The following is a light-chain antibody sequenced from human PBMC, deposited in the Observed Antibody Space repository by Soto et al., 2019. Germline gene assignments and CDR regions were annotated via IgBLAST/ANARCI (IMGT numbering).Light chain of an antibody. CDR3: QSYDTRLRWV. J-gene: IGLJ2*01. CDR2: GDT. V-gene: IGLV1-40*01. CDR1: SSNFGANFD. Sequence: QSVLTQPPSVSGAPGQSVTISCTGSSSNFGANFDVQWYQQFPGTAPKLLIYGDTIRPSGVPDRFSGSKSGTSASLAITGLQDEDEADYYCQSYDTRLRWVFVGGTKVTVL.